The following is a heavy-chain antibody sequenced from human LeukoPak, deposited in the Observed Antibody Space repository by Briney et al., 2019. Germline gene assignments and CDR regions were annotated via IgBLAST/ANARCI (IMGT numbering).Heavy chain of an antibody. J-gene: IGHJ5*02. CDR2: IIGSGGNT. CDR3: ATFCSGGDCYSFAP. Sequence: GGSLRLSCAVSGLTFNNYAMTWVRQAPGKGLEWVSTIIGSGGNTDYADSVKGRFTISRDNSKDTLFLQMDSLRVEDTAVYYCATFCSGGDCYSFAPWGQGTLVTVSS. D-gene: IGHD2-15*01. CDR1: GLTFNNYA. V-gene: IGHV3-23*01.